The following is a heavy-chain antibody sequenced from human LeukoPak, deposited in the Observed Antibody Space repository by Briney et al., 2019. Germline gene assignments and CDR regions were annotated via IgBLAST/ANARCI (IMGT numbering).Heavy chain of an antibody. CDR3: ARFSGRN. Sequence: GGSLRLSCAASGFTFSMHWRHWVGKAQGKGPVWVSRINSDQSDTTSADSVKGRFTISRDNAKNTLYLQMNNLRAEDTAVYYCARFSGRNWGQGTLVTVSS. CDR2: INSDQSDT. J-gene: IGHJ4*02. CDR1: GFTFSMHW. V-gene: IGHV3-74*01. D-gene: IGHD2-15*01.